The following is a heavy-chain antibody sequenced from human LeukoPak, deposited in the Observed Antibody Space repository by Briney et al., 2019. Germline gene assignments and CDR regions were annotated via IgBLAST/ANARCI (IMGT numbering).Heavy chain of an antibody. V-gene: IGHV3-30*02. Sequence: GGSLRLSCVVSGLDFNNHGVHWVRQAPGKGPEWVAYIGRDEGDEKFADSVKGRFSISRDNSKKTVYLEMRSLRVEDTALYFCARPPLSLVVIVLTRGDYWGQGTLVIVSS. J-gene: IGHJ4*02. CDR2: IGRDEGDE. CDR1: GLDFNNHG. CDR3: ARPPLSLVVIVLTRGDY. D-gene: IGHD2-15*01.